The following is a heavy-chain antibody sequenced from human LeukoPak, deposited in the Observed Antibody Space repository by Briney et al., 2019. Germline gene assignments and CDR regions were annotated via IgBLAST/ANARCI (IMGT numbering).Heavy chain of an antibody. CDR1: GGSFSGYY. V-gene: IGHV4-34*01. CDR2: INHSGST. D-gene: IGHD1-26*01. CDR3: ARVSGSYPRAHNWFDP. Sequence: PSETLSLTCAVYGGSFSGYYWIWIRQPPGKGLEWIGEINHSGSTNYNPSLKSRVTISVDTSKNQLSLKVSSVTAADTAVYYCARVSGSYPRAHNWFDPWGQGTLVTVSS. J-gene: IGHJ5*02.